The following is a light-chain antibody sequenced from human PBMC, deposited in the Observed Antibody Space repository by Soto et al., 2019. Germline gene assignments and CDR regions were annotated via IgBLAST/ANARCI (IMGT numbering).Light chain of an antibody. CDR1: SSDIGTYNL. CDR3: CSYAGGSTLV. V-gene: IGLV2-23*01. Sequence: QSVLTQPASVSGSPGQSITISCTGTSSDIGTYNLVSWYQHHPGNAPKLMIYEATKRPSGVSSRFSGSKSGNTASLTISGLQTEDEADYYCCSYAGGSTLVFGGGTQLTVL. CDR2: EAT. J-gene: IGLJ3*02.